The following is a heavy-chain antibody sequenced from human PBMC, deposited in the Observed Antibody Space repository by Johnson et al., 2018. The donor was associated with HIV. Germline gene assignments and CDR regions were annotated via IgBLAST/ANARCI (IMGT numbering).Heavy chain of an antibody. CDR2: IKSDGTST. V-gene: IGHV3-74*01. CDR3: ARDSGAPGNDAFDI. J-gene: IGHJ3*02. Sequence: VQLVESGGGLVQPGGSLRLSCAVSGFSFRNYWMEWVRQAPGKGLVWVSRIKSDGTSTTYADSVRGRFTISRDNANITLYLEMKSLRADDTAVYYCARDSGAPGNDAFDIWGQGTMVTISS. D-gene: IGHD1-26*01. CDR1: GFSFRNYW.